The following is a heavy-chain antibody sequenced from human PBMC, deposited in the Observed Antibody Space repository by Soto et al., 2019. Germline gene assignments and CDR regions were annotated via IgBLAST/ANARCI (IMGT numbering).Heavy chain of an antibody. CDR3: AKDGGDYYYYYDMDV. D-gene: IGHD2-21*02. CDR2: ISGSGGST. J-gene: IGHJ6*03. V-gene: IGHV3-23*01. Sequence: PGGSMRLSCAASGFTFSSYAMSWVRQAPGKGLEWVSAISGSGGSTYYADSVKGRFTISRDNSKNTLYLQMNSLRAEDTAVYYCAKDGGDYYYYYDMDVWGKGTTVTVSS. CDR1: GFTFSSYA.